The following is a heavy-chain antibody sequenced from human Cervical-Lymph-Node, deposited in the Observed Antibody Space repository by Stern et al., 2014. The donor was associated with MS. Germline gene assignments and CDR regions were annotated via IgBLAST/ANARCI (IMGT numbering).Heavy chain of an antibody. CDR3: ARARVGDYARSPHLDS. V-gene: IGHV3-21*01. D-gene: IGHD4-17*01. CDR2: ISTYSTNT. CDR1: GFTFSHYS. Sequence: EVQLVESGGGLVKPGESLRLSCDASGFTFSHYSINWVRQAPGKGMEWISSISTYSTNTYYADAWERLFTIARDSDKDSVSLLIVSLRAEDAADYYCARARVGDYARSPHLDSWGQGTLVTVSS. J-gene: IGHJ4*02.